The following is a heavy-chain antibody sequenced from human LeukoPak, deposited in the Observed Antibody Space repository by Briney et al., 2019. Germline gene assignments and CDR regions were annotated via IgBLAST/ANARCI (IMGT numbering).Heavy chain of an antibody. CDR3: AKASIYGYYFDY. J-gene: IGHJ4*02. CDR1: GFTFDDYA. D-gene: IGHD3-10*01. V-gene: IGHV3-9*03. CDR2: ISWNSGSI. Sequence: GGPLRLSCAASGFTFDDYAMHWVRQAPGKGLEWVSGISWNSGSIGYADSVKGRFTISRDNAKNSLYLQMNSLRAEDMALYYCAKASIYGYYFDYWGQGTLVTVSS.